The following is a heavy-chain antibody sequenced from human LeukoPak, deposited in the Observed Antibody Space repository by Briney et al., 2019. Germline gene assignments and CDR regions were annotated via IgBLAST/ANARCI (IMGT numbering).Heavy chain of an antibody. J-gene: IGHJ5*02. V-gene: IGHV1-58*01. Sequence: SVKVSCKASGFTFTSSAVQWVRQARGQRLEWIGWIVVGSGNTNYAQKFQERVTTTRDMSTSTAYMELSSLRSEDTAVYYCAAGLGESSGYYYVFGLSWGQGTLVTVSS. CDR2: IVVGSGNT. CDR3: AAGLGESSGYYYVFGLS. D-gene: IGHD3-22*01. CDR1: GFTFTSSA.